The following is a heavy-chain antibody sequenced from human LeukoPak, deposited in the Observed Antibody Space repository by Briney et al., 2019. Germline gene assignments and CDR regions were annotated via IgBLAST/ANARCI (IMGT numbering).Heavy chain of an antibody. D-gene: IGHD3-16*02. Sequence: SETLSLTCAVYGGSFSGYYWSWIRQPPGKGLEWIGEINHSGSTNYDPSLKSRVTISVDTSKNQFSLKLSSVTAADTAVYYCARVGSGYVWGSYRAYYFDYWGQGTLVTVSS. V-gene: IGHV4-34*01. CDR2: INHSGST. CDR3: ARVGSGYVWGSYRAYYFDY. CDR1: GGSFSGYY. J-gene: IGHJ4*02.